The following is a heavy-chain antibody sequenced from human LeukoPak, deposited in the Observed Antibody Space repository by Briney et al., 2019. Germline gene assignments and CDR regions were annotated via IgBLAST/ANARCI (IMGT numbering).Heavy chain of an antibody. CDR3: ARGVLWFGESQPAGGSPPVDV. V-gene: IGHV1-69*06. D-gene: IGHD3-10*01. CDR2: IIPIFGTA. J-gene: IGHJ6*04. Sequence: GASVKVSCKASGGTFSSYAISWVRQAPGQGLEWMGGIIPIFGTANYAQKFQGRVTITADKSTSTAYMELSSLRSEDTAVYYCARGVLWFGESQPAGGSPPVDVWGKGTTVTVSS. CDR1: GGTFSSYA.